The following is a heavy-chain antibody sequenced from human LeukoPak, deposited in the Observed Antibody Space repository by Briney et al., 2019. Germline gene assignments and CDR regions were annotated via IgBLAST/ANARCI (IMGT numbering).Heavy chain of an antibody. V-gene: IGHV4-59*08. CDR1: GGSISSYY. CDR3: TRHDAVPVIGHGMGV. D-gene: IGHD3-16*02. J-gene: IGHJ6*02. Sequence: PSETLSLTRTVSGGSISSYYWSWIRQPPGKGLEWIGYIYYTGITNYNPSLESRVTISVDTSKNQFSLKLNSVTAADTVVYYCTRHDAVPVIGHGMGVWGQGTTVTVSS. CDR2: IYYTGIT.